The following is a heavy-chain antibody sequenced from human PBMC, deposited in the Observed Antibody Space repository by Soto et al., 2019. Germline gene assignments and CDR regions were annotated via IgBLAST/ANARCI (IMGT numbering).Heavy chain of an antibody. V-gene: IGHV3-23*01. D-gene: IGHD6-19*01. CDR3: ASRTSGWYFDY. Sequence: EVQLLESGGGLVQPGGSLRLSCTASGFTFSSYAMNWVRQAPGKGLEWVSVISGSGGSTYYADSVKGRFTISRDNSKNKLYLQMNSLRAEDTAVYYFASRTSGWYFDYWGQGTLVTVSS. CDR2: ISGSGGST. J-gene: IGHJ4*02. CDR1: GFTFSSYA.